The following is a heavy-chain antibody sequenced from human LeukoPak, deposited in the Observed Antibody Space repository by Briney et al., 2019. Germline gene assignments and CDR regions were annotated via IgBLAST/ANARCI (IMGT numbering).Heavy chain of an antibody. CDR1: GGSVSSGSYY. Sequence: PSETLSLTCTVSGGSVSSGSYYWSWIRQPPGKGLEWIGYIYYSGSTNYNPSLKSRVTISVDTSKNQFSLRLSSVTAADTAVYYCARVGLDTAPFGYYYYYMDVWGKGTTVTVSS. V-gene: IGHV4-61*01. D-gene: IGHD5-18*01. J-gene: IGHJ6*03. CDR3: ARVGLDTAPFGYYYYYMDV. CDR2: IYYSGST.